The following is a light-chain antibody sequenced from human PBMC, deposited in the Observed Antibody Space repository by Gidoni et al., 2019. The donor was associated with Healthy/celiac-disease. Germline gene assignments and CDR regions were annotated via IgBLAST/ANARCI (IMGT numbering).Light chain of an antibody. J-gene: IGLJ2*01. CDR3: SSYTSSSTLV. CDR2: KVS. Sequence: QSALTQPASVSGSPGQSITISCTGTSSEVGGYNYVSWYQQHPGKAPKLMIYKVSNRPSGVSNRFSGSKSGNTASLTISGLQAEDEADYYCSSYTSSSTLVFGGGTKLTVL. V-gene: IGLV2-14*01. CDR1: SSEVGGYNY.